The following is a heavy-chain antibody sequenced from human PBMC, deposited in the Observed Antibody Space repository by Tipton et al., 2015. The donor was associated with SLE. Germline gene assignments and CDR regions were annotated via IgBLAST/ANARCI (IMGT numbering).Heavy chain of an antibody. CDR3: IGTLFF. D-gene: IGHD1-26*01. CDR2: INHSGRT. Sequence: TLSLTCAVYGGSFSGYYWSWIRQPPGKGLEWIGEINHSGRTNYNPSLKSRVTISVDTSKNKFSLKLSSVTAADTATYYCIGTLFFWGPGTLVTVS. J-gene: IGHJ4*02. V-gene: IGHV4-34*03. CDR1: GGSFSGYY.